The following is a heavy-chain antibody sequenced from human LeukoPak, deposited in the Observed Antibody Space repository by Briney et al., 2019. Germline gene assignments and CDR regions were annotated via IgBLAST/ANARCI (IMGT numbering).Heavy chain of an antibody. CDR1: GFTFSSYS. CDR3: AVDPSAVTTTLDAFDI. V-gene: IGHV3-21*01. CDR2: ISSSSSYT. D-gene: IGHD4-17*01. Sequence: GGSLRLSCAASGFTFSSYSMNWVRQAPGKGLEWVSSISSSSSYTYYADSVKGRFTISRDNAKNSLYLQMHCLKAEDTAVYYRAVDPSAVTTTLDAFDIWGQGTMVTVSS. J-gene: IGHJ3*02.